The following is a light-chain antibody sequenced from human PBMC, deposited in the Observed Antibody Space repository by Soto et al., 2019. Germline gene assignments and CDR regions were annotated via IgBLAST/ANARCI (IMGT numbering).Light chain of an antibody. Sequence: QSALTQPPSASGSPGQSVTISCTGTSSDVGRYIYVSWYQQRPGKAPRLMIYEVSKRPSGVPDRFSGSKSGNTASLTVSRLRAEDEADYYCSSYGGSNNRVFGGGTKVTVL. CDR1: SSDVGRYIY. J-gene: IGLJ2*01. CDR3: SSYGGSNNRV. CDR2: EVS. V-gene: IGLV2-8*01.